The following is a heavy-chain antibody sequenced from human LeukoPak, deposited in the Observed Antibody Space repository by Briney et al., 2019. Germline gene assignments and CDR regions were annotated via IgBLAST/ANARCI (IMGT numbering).Heavy chain of an antibody. D-gene: IGHD1-26*01. V-gene: IGHV3-64*01. CDR1: GFTVSSNY. J-gene: IGHJ4*02. CDR2: ISSNGCST. Sequence: PGGSLRLSCAASGFTVSSNYLSWVRQAPGRGLEYVSAISSNGCSTYYANSVKGRFTISRDNSKNTLYLQMGSLRAEDMAVYYCARDLSGSPDYWGQGTLVTVSS. CDR3: ARDLSGSPDY.